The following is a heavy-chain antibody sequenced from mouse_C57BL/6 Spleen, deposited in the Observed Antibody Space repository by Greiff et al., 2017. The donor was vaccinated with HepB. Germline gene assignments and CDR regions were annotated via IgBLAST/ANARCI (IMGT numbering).Heavy chain of an antibody. CDR3: ARVKDYFDY. J-gene: IGHJ2*01. V-gene: IGHV5-9*01. CDR1: GFTFSSYT. CDR2: ISGGGGNT. Sequence: DVQLVESGGGLVKPGGSLKLSCAASGFTFSSYTMSWVRQTPEKRLEWVATISGGGGNTYYPDSVKGRFTISRDNAKNTLYLQMSSLRSEDTALYYCARVKDYFDYWGQGTTLTVSS. D-gene: IGHD1-3*01.